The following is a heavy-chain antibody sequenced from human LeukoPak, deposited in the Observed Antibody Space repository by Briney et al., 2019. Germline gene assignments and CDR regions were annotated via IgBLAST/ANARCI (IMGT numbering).Heavy chain of an antibody. CDR1: GDSLSDDY. CDR2: IHSGGTS. CDR3: ARDNGSGYTKGYEHYYYYLDV. J-gene: IGHJ6*03. Sequence: PSETLSLTCSVSGDSLSDDYYTWMRQPAGKGLEGIGRIHSGGTSKYNPSLMSRVTFSIGQSKKHISLRLTSVTAAYTALYYCARDNGSGYTKGYEHYYYYLDVWGKGTTVTVSS. D-gene: IGHD3-3*02. V-gene: IGHV4-4*07.